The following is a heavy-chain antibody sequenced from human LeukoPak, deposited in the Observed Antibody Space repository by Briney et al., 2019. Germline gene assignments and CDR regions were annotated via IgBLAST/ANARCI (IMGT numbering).Heavy chain of an antibody. CDR3: ASRFLEWLFGHTPYYYYYYMDV. CDR2: MNPNSGNT. CDR1: VYTFTSYD. J-gene: IGHJ6*03. Sequence: ASVKVSCKASVYTFTSYDINWVRQATGQGLEWMGWMNPNSGNTGYAQKFQGRVTITTDESTSTAYMELSSLRSEDTAVYYCASRFLEWLFGHTPYYYYYYMDVWGKGTTVTVSS. D-gene: IGHD3-3*01. V-gene: IGHV1-8*01.